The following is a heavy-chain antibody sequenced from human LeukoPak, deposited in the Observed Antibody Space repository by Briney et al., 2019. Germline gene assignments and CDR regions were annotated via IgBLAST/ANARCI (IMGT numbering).Heavy chain of an antibody. V-gene: IGHV3-48*03. CDR3: ARVFGCGTDSCSMRYYYYYGMDV. CDR1: GFAFRNYD. D-gene: IGHD2-21*01. CDR2: INSGSSNI. J-gene: IGHJ6*02. Sequence: GGSLRLSCAASGFAFRNYDMKWVRQAPGRGLEWVSYINSGSSNIYYADSVKGRFTISRDIAKNSLHLQMNSLRAEDTAVYYCARVFGCGTDSCSMRYYYYYGMDVWGQGTTVTVSS.